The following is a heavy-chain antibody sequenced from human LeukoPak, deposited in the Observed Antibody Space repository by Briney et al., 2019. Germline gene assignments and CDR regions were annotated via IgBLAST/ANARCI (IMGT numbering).Heavy chain of an antibody. V-gene: IGHV3-30*18. CDR2: ISYDGSNK. CDR1: GFTFRSYG. CDR3: AKGSMGGYSAGISMTVVRPGIDY. Sequence: GRSLRLSCAASGFTFRSYGMHWVRQAPGKGLEWVAVISYDGSNKYYADPVKGRFTISRDNSKNTLYLQMNGLRAEDTAVYYCAKGSMGGYSAGISMTVVRPGIDYWGQGTLVTVSS. D-gene: IGHD3-22*01. J-gene: IGHJ4*02.